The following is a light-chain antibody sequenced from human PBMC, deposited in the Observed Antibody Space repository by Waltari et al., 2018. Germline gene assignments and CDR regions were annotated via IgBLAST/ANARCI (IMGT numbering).Light chain of an antibody. CDR2: KAS. J-gene: IGKJ1*01. V-gene: IGKV1-5*03. CDR1: QSFSGW. Sequence: DIQMTQSPSTLSASVGDRVTITCRASQSFSGWLAWYQQKPGKAPKPLIYKASSLESGVPSRFSGSGSGTEFTLTITSLQPDDFATYYCQQSNSYSRTFGQGTKVEIK. CDR3: QQSNSYSRT.